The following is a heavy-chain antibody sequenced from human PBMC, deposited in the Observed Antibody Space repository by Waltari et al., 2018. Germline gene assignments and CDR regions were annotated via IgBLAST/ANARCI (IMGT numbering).Heavy chain of an antibody. CDR3: ARVWGDYYDSSGYSMFDY. D-gene: IGHD3-22*01. CDR2: IIPIFGTA. V-gene: IGHV1-69*01. J-gene: IGHJ4*02. Sequence: QVQLVQSGAEVKKPGSSVKVSCKASGGTFSSYASSWVRQAPGHGLEWMVGIIPIFGTANYAQKFQGRVTITADESTSTAYMELSSLRSEDTAVYYCARVWGDYYDSSGYSMFDYWGQGTLVTVSS. CDR1: GGTFSSYA.